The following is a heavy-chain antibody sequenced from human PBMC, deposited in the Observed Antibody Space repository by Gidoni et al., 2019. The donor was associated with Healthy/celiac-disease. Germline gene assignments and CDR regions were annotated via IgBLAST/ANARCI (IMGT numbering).Heavy chain of an antibody. D-gene: IGHD3-3*01. CDR3: ARGIIPGKSMDV. Sequence: QVQLQESGPGLVKPSQPLSLTCTVSGGSISSGSYYWSWIRQPAGKGLEWIGRIYTSGSTNYNPSLKSRVTISVDTPKNQFSLKLSSVTAADTAVYYCARGIIPGKSMDVWGQGTTVTVSS. V-gene: IGHV4-61*02. J-gene: IGHJ6*02. CDR1: GGSISSGSYY. CDR2: IYTSGST.